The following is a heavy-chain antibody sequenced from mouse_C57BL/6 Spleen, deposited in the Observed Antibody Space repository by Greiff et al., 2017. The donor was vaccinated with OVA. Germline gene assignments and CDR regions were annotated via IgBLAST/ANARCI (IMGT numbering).Heavy chain of an antibody. CDR1: GYSITSGYY. CDR2: ISYDGSN. D-gene: IGHD1-1*01. V-gene: IGHV3-6*01. CDR3: ASNYGSLMDY. J-gene: IGHJ4*01. Sequence: ESGPGLVKPSQSLSLTCSVTGYSITSGYYWTWIRQFPGNKLEWMGYISYDGSNNYNPSLKNRISITRDTSKNQFFLKLNSVTTEDTATYDCASNYGSLMDYWGQGTSVTVSS.